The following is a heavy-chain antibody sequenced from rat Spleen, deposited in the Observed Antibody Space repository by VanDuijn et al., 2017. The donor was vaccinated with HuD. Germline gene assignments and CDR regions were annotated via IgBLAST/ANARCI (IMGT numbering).Heavy chain of an antibody. Sequence: EVQLVESDGGLVQPGRSLKLSCAASGFTFSNYYMAWVRQAPTKGLEWVASISTGGGNTYYRDSVKGRLTIARDNAKSTLYLQMDSLRSEDTATYYCARHRFGVRGLYWYFDSGAQEPWSPCPQ. CDR1: GFTFSNYY. J-gene: IGHJ1*01. CDR2: ISTGGGNT. D-gene: IGHD4-3*01. CDR3: ARHRFGVRGLYWYFDS. V-gene: IGHV5-25*01.